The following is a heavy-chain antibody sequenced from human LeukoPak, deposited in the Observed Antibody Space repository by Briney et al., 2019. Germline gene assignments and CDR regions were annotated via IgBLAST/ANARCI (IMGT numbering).Heavy chain of an antibody. CDR3: ARRTSGWYTSGSDY. Sequence: ASVKVSCKASGGTFSSYAISWVRQAPGQGLEWMGWISAYNGNTNYAQKLQGRVTMTTDTSTSTAYMELRSLRSDDTAVYYCARRTSGWYTSGSDYWGQGTLVTVSS. CDR1: GGTFSSYA. CDR2: ISAYNGNT. V-gene: IGHV1-18*01. D-gene: IGHD6-19*01. J-gene: IGHJ4*02.